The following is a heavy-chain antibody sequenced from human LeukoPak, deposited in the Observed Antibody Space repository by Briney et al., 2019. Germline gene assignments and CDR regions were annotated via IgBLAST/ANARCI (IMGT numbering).Heavy chain of an antibody. Sequence: SETLSLICTVSGGSISSYYWSWIRQPAGKGLEWIGRIYTSGGTDYNPSLKSRVIMSVDTSKNHLSLKLTSVTAADTAVYYCATFPLWCSSTSCYYVDVWGKGTTVTISS. V-gene: IGHV4-4*07. CDR2: IYTSGGT. CDR3: ATFPLWCSSTSCYYVDV. D-gene: IGHD2-2*01. CDR1: GGSISSYY. J-gene: IGHJ6*03.